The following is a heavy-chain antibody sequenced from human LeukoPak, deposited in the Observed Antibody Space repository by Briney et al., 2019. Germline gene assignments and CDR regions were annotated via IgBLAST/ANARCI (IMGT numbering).Heavy chain of an antibody. J-gene: IGHJ4*02. Sequence: SETLSLTCTVSGGSISTTNYYWGWIRQSPGKGLEWFGCVYYSGSTYYNPSLKSRVTISVDTSKNQFSLKLSSVTAADTAVYYCARAVLMVYAIALPFDYWGQGTLVTVSS. D-gene: IGHD2-8*01. V-gene: IGHV4-39*07. CDR2: VYYSGST. CDR1: GGSISTTNYY. CDR3: ARAVLMVYAIALPFDY.